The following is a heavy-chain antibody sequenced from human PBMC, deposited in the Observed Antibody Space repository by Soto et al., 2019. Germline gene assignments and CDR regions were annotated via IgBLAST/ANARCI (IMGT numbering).Heavy chain of an antibody. CDR2: IYYSGST. J-gene: IGHJ3*02. V-gene: IGHV4-59*12. D-gene: IGHD2-15*01. Sequence: SETLSLTCTVSGGSISSYYWSWIRQPPGKGLEWIGYIYYSGSTDYNPSLKSRVTISVDTSKNQFSLKLSSVTAADTAVYYCAREGLGYCSGGSCALDAFDIWGQGTMVTVSS. CDR1: GGSISSYY. CDR3: AREGLGYCSGGSCALDAFDI.